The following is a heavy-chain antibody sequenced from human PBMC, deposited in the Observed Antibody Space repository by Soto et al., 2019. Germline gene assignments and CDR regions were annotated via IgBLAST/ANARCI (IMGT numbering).Heavy chain of an antibody. V-gene: IGHV4-59*08. CDR2: IYYSGST. D-gene: IGHD4-4*01. Sequence: QVQLQESGPGLVKPSETLSLTCTVSGGSISSYYWSWIRQPPGKGLEWIGYIYYSGSTNYNPSLKSRVTISVDTSKNQFSLKLSSVTAADTAVYYCARIEVTTAGFDPWGQGTLVTVSS. J-gene: IGHJ5*02. CDR1: GGSISSYY. CDR3: ARIEVTTAGFDP.